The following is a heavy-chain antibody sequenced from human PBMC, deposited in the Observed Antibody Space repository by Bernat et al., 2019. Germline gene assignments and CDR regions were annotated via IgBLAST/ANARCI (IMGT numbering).Heavy chain of an antibody. V-gene: IGHV1-2*06. CDR1: GYTFTDSF. J-gene: IGHJ4*02. Sequence: QVQLVQSGAEVKKPGASVIVSCKASGYTFTDSFIQWVRQAPGQGLEWMGRINSKSGGTTYGKKFQSRVTKTRDTSISTAYMDLSSLRSDDTAVYYCARDLAVTDFWEFDFWGQGTQVTVSS. CDR3: ARDLAVTDFWEFDF. CDR2: INSKSGGT. D-gene: IGHD2-21*02.